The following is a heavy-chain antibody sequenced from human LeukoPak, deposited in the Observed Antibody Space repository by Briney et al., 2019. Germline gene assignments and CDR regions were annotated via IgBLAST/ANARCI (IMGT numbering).Heavy chain of an antibody. CDR2: IIPIFGTA. CDR3: ARPLGQLEDDAFDI. Sequence: ASVKVSCKASGGTFSSYGISWVRQAPGRGLEWIGRIIPIFGTANYAQKLQGRVTITTDESTSTAYMELSSLRSEDTAVYYCARPLGQLEDDAFDIWGQGTMVTVSS. CDR1: GGTFSSYG. J-gene: IGHJ3*02. V-gene: IGHV1-69*05. D-gene: IGHD1-1*01.